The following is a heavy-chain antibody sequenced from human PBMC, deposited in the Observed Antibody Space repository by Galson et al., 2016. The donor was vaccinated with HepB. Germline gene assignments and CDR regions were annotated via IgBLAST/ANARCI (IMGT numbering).Heavy chain of an antibody. D-gene: IGHD2-2*01. J-gene: IGHJ6*02. Sequence: SCKASGYTFTIYGISWVRQAPGQGLEWMGWISAYNGNTNYAQKLQGRVTMTTDTPTSTAYMELRSLRSDDTAVYYCARDPRKIRYQLLEIYYYYYAMDVWGQGTTVTVSS. CDR1: GYTFTIYG. CDR3: ARDPRKIRYQLLEIYYYYYAMDV. V-gene: IGHV1-18*01. CDR2: ISAYNGNT.